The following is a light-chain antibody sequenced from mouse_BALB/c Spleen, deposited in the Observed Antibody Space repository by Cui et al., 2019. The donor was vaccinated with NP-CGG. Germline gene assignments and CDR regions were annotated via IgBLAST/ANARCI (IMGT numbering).Light chain of an antibody. V-gene: IGLV1*01. CDR2: GTN. CDR3: ALWYSNHWV. CDR1: TGAVTTNNF. Sequence: AVLTQESALTTSPGETVTLTCRSSTGAVTTNNFANWVQEKPDHLFTGLIGGTNNRTPGVPARFSGSLIGDKAALTITGAQTEDDAIYFCALWYSNHWVFGGGTKLTVL. J-gene: IGLJ1*01.